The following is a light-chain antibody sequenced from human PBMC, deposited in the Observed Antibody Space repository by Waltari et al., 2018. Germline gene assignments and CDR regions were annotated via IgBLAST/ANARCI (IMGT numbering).Light chain of an antibody. J-gene: IGKJ1*01. CDR1: ESISND. CDR3: QNHERLPAT. Sequence: SCRASESISNDLVWYQQRPGQAPRLLIYAASTRATGIPDRFSGSGFGTDFSLTISRLDPEDFAVYYCQNHERLPATFGQGTRVEIK. V-gene: IGKV3-20*01. CDR2: AAS.